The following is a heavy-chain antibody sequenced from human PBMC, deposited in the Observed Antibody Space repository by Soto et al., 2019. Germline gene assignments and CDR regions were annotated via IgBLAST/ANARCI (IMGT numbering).Heavy chain of an antibody. CDR1: GFTVSSNY. CDR2: IYSGGST. J-gene: IGHJ4*02. CDR3: AYSSSWYGIDY. Sequence: GGSLRLSCAAPGFTVSSNYMSWVRQAPGKGLEWVSVIYSGGSTYYADSVKGRFTISRDNSKNTLYLQMNSLRAEDTAVYYCAYSSSWYGIDYWGQGTLVTVSS. V-gene: IGHV3-53*01. D-gene: IGHD6-13*01.